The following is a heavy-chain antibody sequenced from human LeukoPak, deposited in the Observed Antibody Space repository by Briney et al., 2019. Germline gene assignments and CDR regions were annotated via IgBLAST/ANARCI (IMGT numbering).Heavy chain of an antibody. V-gene: IGHV4-31*03. CDR2: IHHSGTA. D-gene: IGHD3-10*01. Sequence: SETLSLICTVSGGSISSGGYYWTWIRQHPGKGLGWIGYIHHSGTAYYNPSLQSRVITSVDTFKNQFSLKLTSVTAADTAVYYCTRRSPAGSVLFDPWGQGTTVTVSS. J-gene: IGHJ6*02. CDR3: TRRSPAGSVLFDP. CDR1: GGSISSGGYY.